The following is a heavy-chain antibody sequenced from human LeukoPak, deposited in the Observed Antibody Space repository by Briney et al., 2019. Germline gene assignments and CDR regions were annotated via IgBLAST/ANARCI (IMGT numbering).Heavy chain of an antibody. J-gene: IGHJ4*02. Sequence: PGGSLRLSCAASGSTFSTYSMTWVRQAPGKGLEWVSIISGGGDNRYYADSVKGRFTISRDNSKNTLYLQMNSLRAEDTAVYYCAKGQITRSDRFDYWGQGTLVTVSS. CDR1: GSTFSTYS. V-gene: IGHV3-23*01. CDR3: AKGQITRSDRFDY. D-gene: IGHD3-16*01. CDR2: ISGGGDNR.